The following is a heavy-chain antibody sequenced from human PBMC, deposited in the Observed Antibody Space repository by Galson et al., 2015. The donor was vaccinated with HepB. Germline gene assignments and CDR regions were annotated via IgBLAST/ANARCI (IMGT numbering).Heavy chain of an antibody. Sequence: SVKVSCKASGYTFTYRYLHWVRQAPGQALEWMGWITPFNGNTNYAQKFQDRVTITRDRSMSTAYMELSSLRSGDTAMYYCARGAYEHAFDIWGQGTMVTVSS. V-gene: IGHV1-45*02. CDR3: ARGAYEHAFDI. CDR1: GYTFTYRY. J-gene: IGHJ3*02. CDR2: ITPFNGNT. D-gene: IGHD5-12*01.